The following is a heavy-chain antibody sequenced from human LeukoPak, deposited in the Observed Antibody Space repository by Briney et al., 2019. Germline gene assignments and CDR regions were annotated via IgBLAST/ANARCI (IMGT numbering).Heavy chain of an antibody. J-gene: IGHJ4*02. CDR2: ISYDGSNK. Sequence: PGRSLRLSCAASGFTFSSYAMHWVRQAPGKGLEWVAVISYDGSNKYYADSVKGRFTISRDNSKNTLYLQVNSLRAEDTAVYYCARHSSYGDFDYWGQGTLVTVSS. D-gene: IGHD4-17*01. CDR3: ARHSSYGDFDY. CDR1: GFTFSSYA. V-gene: IGHV3-30*04.